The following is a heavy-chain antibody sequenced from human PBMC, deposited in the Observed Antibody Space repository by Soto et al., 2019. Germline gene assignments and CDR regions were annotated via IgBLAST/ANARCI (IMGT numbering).Heavy chain of an antibody. D-gene: IGHD3-16*01. V-gene: IGHV3-7*05. CDR1: GFTFSNYW. CDR3: AAIWGMDV. CDR2: IKKDGSAK. Sequence: EVQLVESGGGLVQPGGSLRLSCAVSGFTFSNYWMSWVRQAPGKGLEWVANIKKDGSAKYYVDSVKGRFIISRDNGKKSLYLQMNDLRAEDTAVYYCAAIWGMDVWGQGTTVTVSS. J-gene: IGHJ6*02.